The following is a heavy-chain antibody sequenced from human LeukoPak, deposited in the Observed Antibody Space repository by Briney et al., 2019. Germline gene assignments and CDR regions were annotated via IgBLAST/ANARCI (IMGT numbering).Heavy chain of an antibody. CDR2: ISYDGSNK. CDR3: ARAHPVPGSSDY. V-gene: IGHV3-30*04. J-gene: IGHJ4*02. CDR1: GFTFSSYA. Sequence: GGSLRLSCAASGFTFSSYAMHWVRQAPGKGLEWVAVISYDGSNKYYADSVKGRVTISRDNSKNTLYLQMNSLRAEDTAVYYCARAHPVPGSSDYWGQGTLVTVSS. D-gene: IGHD3-10*01.